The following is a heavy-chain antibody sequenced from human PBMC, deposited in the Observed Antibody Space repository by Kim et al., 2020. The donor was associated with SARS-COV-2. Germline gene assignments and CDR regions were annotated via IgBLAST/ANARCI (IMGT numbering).Heavy chain of an antibody. CDR2: ISAYNGDT. Sequence: ASVKVSCKASDYTFTSYGIGWVRQAPGQGLEWMGWISAYNGDTHYAQNLQGRVTMTTDTSTSTAYMELRSLSSDDTAIYYCARTSVGSLPSPFDSWGQGTLVTVSS. J-gene: IGHJ4*02. V-gene: IGHV1-18*01. CDR1: DYTFTSYG. CDR3: ARTSVGSLPSPFDS. D-gene: IGHD1-26*01.